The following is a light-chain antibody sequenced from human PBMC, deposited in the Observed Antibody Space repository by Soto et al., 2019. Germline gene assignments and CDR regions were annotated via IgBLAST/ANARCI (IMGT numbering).Light chain of an antibody. J-gene: IGKJ5*01. CDR1: QSISSL. V-gene: IGKV1-5*03. CDR2: KAS. CDR3: QQYSTYPLT. Sequence: DIQMTQSPSTPSASVGDRVTITCRASQSISSLLAWYQQKPGRAPTLLIYKASTLESGVPSRFSGSESGTEFTLTISSLRPDDFATYYCQQYSTYPLTFGQGTRLDIK.